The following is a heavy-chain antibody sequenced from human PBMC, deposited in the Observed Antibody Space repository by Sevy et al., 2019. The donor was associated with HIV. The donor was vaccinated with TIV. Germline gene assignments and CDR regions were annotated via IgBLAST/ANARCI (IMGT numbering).Heavy chain of an antibody. CDR3: AKGYCSGGSCPRDYYYYGMDV. V-gene: IGHV3-23*01. CDR1: EIAFSNYA. J-gene: IGHJ6*02. Sequence: GGSLRLSCAASEIAFSNYAMSWVRQAPGKGLEWVSAISASGRYTYYADSVEGRLTIARGNSRNTVYVQMTSLRAEDTAVYYCAKGYCSGGSCPRDYYYYGMDVWGQGTTVTVSS. D-gene: IGHD2-15*01. CDR2: ISASGRYT.